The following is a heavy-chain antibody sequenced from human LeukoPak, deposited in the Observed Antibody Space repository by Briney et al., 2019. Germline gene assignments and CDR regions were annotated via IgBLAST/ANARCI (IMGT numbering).Heavy chain of an antibody. CDR1: GFTFDDYA. CDR3: AKGHSSSWQWESDY. Sequence: QTGGSLRLSCAASGFTFDDYAMHWVRHAPGKGLEWVSGINWNSRSIGYEDSVKGRFTISRDNAKNSLYLQMNSLRAEDTALYYCAKGHSSSWQWESDYWGQGTLVTVSS. CDR2: INWNSRSI. D-gene: IGHD6-13*01. V-gene: IGHV3-9*01. J-gene: IGHJ4*02.